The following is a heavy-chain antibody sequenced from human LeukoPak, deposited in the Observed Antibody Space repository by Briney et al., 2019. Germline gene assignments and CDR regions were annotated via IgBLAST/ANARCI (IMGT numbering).Heavy chain of an antibody. CDR3: VRVGFTAGGDV. CDR1: RSTFSTSW. Sequence: GGSLRLSCAASRSTFSTSWMHCVRQAPGKGLVWVSRMNIDGTITTYAHSVKGRFAVSRHNAKNTVSLQMNSLGVEDTAVYFCVRVGFTAGGDVWGQGTPVSVSS. CDR2: MNIDGTIT. D-gene: IGHD6-25*01. V-gene: IGHV3-74*01. J-gene: IGHJ4*02.